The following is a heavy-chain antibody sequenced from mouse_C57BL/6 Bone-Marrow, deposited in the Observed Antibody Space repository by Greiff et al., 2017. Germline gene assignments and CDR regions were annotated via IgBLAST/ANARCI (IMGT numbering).Heavy chain of an antibody. Sequence: EVQRVESGGDLVKPGGSLKLSCAASGFTFSSYGMSWVRQTPDKRLEWVATMSSGGSYTYYPDSVKGRVTLSRDNAKNTLYLQMSSLKSEDTAMYYCARRGGDYEGFAYWGQGTLVTVSA. CDR2: MSSGGSYT. CDR1: GFTFSSYG. J-gene: IGHJ3*01. CDR3: ARRGGDYEGFAY. D-gene: IGHD2-13*01. V-gene: IGHV5-6*01.